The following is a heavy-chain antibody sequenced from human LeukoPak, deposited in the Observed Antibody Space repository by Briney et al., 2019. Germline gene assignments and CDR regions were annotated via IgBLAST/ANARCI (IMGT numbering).Heavy chain of an antibody. J-gene: IGHJ4*02. CDR1: GGSISSAGYS. CDR3: ARVVDVAAAGTGGVDY. D-gene: IGHD6-13*01. Sequence: MASETLSLTCAVSGGSISSAGYSWSWIRQPPGKGLEWIGYIYHSGSTNYNPSLKSRVTISVDTSKNQFSLKLSSVTAADTAVYYCARVVDVAAAGTGGVDYWGQGTLVTVSS. CDR2: IYHSGST. V-gene: IGHV4-30-2*01.